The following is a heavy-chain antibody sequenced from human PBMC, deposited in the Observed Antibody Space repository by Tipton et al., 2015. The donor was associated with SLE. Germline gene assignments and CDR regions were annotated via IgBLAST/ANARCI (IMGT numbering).Heavy chain of an antibody. D-gene: IGHD5-12*01. CDR1: SGSISSGGYY. V-gene: IGHV3-21*01. Sequence: SLRLSCTVSSGSISSGGYYWSWVRQAPGKGLEWVSSISSSSDYIHYADSVKGRFTISRDNAKNSLYLQMNSLRAEETAVYYCARDRGYSGYDPPGYFDYWGQGTLVTVSS. CDR3: ARDRGYSGYDPPGYFDY. CDR2: ISSSSDYI. J-gene: IGHJ4*02.